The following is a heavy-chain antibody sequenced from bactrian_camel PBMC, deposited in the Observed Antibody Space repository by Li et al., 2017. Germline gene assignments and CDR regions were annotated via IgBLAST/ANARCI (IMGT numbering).Heavy chain of an antibody. V-gene: IGHV3S1*01. CDR1: GYTYNRYC. J-gene: IGHJ6*01. D-gene: IGHD6*01. Sequence: HVQLVESGGGSVKAGGSLTLTCVASGYTYNRYCMGWFRLAPGKAREGVAIIDADGSTFYADSVAGGFTISQDNSKNTLSLQMNSLKAEDTAVYYCAYKGPGRWYTGGCPSDFGYWGQGTQVTVS. CDR3: AYKGPGRWYTGGCPSDFGY. CDR2: IIDADGST.